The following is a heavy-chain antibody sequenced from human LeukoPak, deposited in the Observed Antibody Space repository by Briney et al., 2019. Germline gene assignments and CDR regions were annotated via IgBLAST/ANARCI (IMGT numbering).Heavy chain of an antibody. Sequence: GGSLRLSCPASGFPFSYYAMHWVRQAPGKGLEWVTFIRYDGSDTYYADSVKGRFTISRDNAKNSLYLQMNSLRAEDTAVYYCARERGNYYGSGSKIFDYWGQGTLVTVSS. D-gene: IGHD3-10*01. J-gene: IGHJ4*02. CDR1: GFPFSYYA. CDR3: ARERGNYYGSGSKIFDY. CDR2: IRYDGSDT. V-gene: IGHV3-30*02.